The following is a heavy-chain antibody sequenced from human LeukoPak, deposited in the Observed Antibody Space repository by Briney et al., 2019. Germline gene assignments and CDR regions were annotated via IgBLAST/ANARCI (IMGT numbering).Heavy chain of an antibody. CDR1: GFTVSSNY. D-gene: IGHD1-1*01. CDR2: IYSGGST. J-gene: IGHJ5*02. CDR3: ARDYTRTTGWFDP. V-gene: IGHV3-66*01. Sequence: GGSLRLSCAASGFTVSSNYMSWVRQAPGKGLEWVSVIYSGGSTYYADSVKGRFTISRDNAKNSLYLQMNSLRAEDTAVYYCARDYTRTTGWFDPWGQGTLVTVSS.